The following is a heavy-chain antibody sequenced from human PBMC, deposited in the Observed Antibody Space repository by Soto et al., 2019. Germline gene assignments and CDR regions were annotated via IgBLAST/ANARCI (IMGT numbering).Heavy chain of an antibody. Sequence: SETLSLTCTVSGGSISSGDYYWSWIRQPPGKGLEWIGYIYYSGSTYYNPPLKSRVTISVDTSKNQFSLKLSSVSAADTALYYCARCSLVVVPAPGFDPWGRGTLVTVSS. J-gene: IGHJ5*02. CDR2: IYYSGST. CDR3: ARCSLVVVPAPGFDP. CDR1: GGSISSGDYY. V-gene: IGHV4-30-4*01. D-gene: IGHD2-2*01.